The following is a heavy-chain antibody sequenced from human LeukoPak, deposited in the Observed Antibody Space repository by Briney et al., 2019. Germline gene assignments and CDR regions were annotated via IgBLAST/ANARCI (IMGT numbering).Heavy chain of an antibody. J-gene: IGHJ4*02. Sequence: GGSLRLSCAASGVTFSSYAMTWVRQAPGKGLEWVSTISGSGYSTYYADSVKGRLTISRGNSKNTLYLQMISLRAEDTALYYCAKGFGGSFFYFDYWGQGTLVTVSS. CDR1: GVTFSSYA. CDR3: AKGFGGSFFYFDY. D-gene: IGHD3-10*01. V-gene: IGHV3-23*01. CDR2: ISGSGYST.